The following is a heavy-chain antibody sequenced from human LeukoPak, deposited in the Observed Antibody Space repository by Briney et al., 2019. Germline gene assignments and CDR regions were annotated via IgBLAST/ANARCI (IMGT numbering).Heavy chain of an antibody. CDR3: ARVYNYVFDC. J-gene: IGHJ4*02. CDR2: IYSGGDT. D-gene: IGHD3-10*02. CDR1: GFTVSSSH. V-gene: IGHV3-53*01. Sequence: GGSLRLSCAASGFTVSSSHMTWVRQAVGKGLEWVSFIYSGGDTSYADSVKGRFTISRDNSKNTLYLQMNSLRAEDTAVYYCARVYNYVFDCWGQGTLVTVSS.